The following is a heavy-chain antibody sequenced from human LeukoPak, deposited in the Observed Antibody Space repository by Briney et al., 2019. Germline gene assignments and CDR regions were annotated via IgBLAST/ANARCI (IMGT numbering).Heavy chain of an antibody. CDR1: GFTFSTYW. D-gene: IGHD1-26*01. CDR3: ASEGGSTYAFDI. V-gene: IGHV3-7*01. CDR2: IKQDGSEI. J-gene: IGHJ3*02. Sequence: GSLRLSCAASGFTFSTYWMSWVRQAPGKGLEWVANIKQDGSEIYYVDSVKGRFTISRDNAKNSLYLQMNSLRAEDTAVYYCASEGGSTYAFDIWGQGTMVTVSP.